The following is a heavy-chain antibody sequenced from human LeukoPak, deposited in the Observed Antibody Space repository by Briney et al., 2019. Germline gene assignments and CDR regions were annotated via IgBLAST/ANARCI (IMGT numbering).Heavy chain of an antibody. J-gene: IGHJ4*02. V-gene: IGHV3-30*18. CDR2: ISYVGSNK. D-gene: IGHD1-26*01. CDR3: AKGARGSYFYFDY. CDR1: GFTFSSYG. Sequence: GGYLLLSGSAIGFTFSSYGMHWVRQGPGKGLEWVAVISYVGSNKYSADSVKGRFTISRDNSKNTLYLQMTSLLAEDTAVFSCAKGARGSYFYFDYWGQGTLVTVSA.